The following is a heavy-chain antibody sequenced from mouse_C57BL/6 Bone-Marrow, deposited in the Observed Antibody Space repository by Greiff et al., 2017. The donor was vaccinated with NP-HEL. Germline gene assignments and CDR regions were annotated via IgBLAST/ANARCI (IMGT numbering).Heavy chain of an antibody. CDR3: ARSTGTAWFAY. Sequence: QVQLQQPGAELVRPGSSVKLSCKASGYTFTSYWMHWVKQRPIQGLEWIGNIDPSDSETHYNQKFKDKATLTVDKSSSTAYMQLSSLTSEYSAVYYCARSTGTAWFAYWGQGTLVTVSA. D-gene: IGHD1-1*01. J-gene: IGHJ3*01. CDR1: GYTFTSYW. V-gene: IGHV1-52*01. CDR2: IDPSDSET.